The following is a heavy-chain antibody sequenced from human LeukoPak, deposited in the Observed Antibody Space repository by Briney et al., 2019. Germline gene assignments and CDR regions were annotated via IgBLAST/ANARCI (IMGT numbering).Heavy chain of an antibody. CDR2: ISSSGSTI. D-gene: IGHD6-19*01. Sequence: GGSLRLSCAASGFTFDDYGMSWVRQAPGKGLEWVSYISSSGSTIYYADSVKGRFTISRDNAKNSLYLQMNSLRAEDTAVYYCARDTSGWSDYFDYWGQGTLVTVSS. V-gene: IGHV3-48*03. CDR1: GFTFDDYG. J-gene: IGHJ4*02. CDR3: ARDTSGWSDYFDY.